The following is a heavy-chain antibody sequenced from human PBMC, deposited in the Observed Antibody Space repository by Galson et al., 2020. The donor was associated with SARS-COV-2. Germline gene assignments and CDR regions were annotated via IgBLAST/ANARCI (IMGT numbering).Heavy chain of an antibody. CDR1: GFTFSSYA. D-gene: IGHD7-27*01. J-gene: IGHJ4*02. V-gene: IGHV3-30*01. Sequence: GGSLRLSCAASGFTFSSYAMHWVRQAPGKGLEWVSVISFDGSNIYHAASVKGRFTISRDNSKNTLYLQMNSLRAEDTAVYYCATDPAPLGVGGPHFDNWGQGTLVTVSS. CDR3: ATDPAPLGVGGPHFDN. CDR2: ISFDGSNI.